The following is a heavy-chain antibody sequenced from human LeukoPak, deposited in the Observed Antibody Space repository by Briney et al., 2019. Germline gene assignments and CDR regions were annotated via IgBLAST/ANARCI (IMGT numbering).Heavy chain of an antibody. CDR1: GFTFDDYG. CDR2: INWNGGST. D-gene: IGHD2-8*01. Sequence: GGSLRLSCTASGFTFDDYGMSWVRHAPGQGLEWVSGINWNGGSTGYANSVQGRFTISRDNAKNSLYLQMNSLRAEDTALYYCAKSAMLYYYYYMDVWGKGTTVTVSS. V-gene: IGHV3-20*04. J-gene: IGHJ6*03. CDR3: AKSAMLYYYYYMDV.